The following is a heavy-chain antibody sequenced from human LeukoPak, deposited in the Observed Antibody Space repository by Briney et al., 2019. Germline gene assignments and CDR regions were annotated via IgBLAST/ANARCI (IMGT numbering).Heavy chain of an antibody. V-gene: IGHV3-23*01. J-gene: IGHJ3*02. Sequence: QPGGSLRLSCAASGFPFSSYAMTWVRQAPGKGPEWVSAIVGSGSSAYYADSVKGRFTISRDNSKNTLYLQMNSLRAEDTALYYCARGGYTYGWGAFDIWGQGTRVTVSS. CDR2: IVGSGSSA. D-gene: IGHD5-18*01. CDR3: ARGGYTYGWGAFDI. CDR1: GFPFSSYA.